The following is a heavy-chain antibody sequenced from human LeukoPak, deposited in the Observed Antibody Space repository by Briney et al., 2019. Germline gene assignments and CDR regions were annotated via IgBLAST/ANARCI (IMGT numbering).Heavy chain of an antibody. Sequence: PGRPPSLSCDASGFTSNSYAIPWAPPNPAKGLEWVPIISYEGSNKNYAASVKGLFTMSRDNSKNTLYLQMNSLLAEDTAVYYCAKRWYCSSTSCYGMDVWGQGTTVTVSS. V-gene: IGHV3-30*18. D-gene: IGHD2-2*01. CDR2: ISYEGSNK. J-gene: IGHJ6*02. CDR3: AKRWYCSSTSCYGMDV. CDR1: GFTSNSYA.